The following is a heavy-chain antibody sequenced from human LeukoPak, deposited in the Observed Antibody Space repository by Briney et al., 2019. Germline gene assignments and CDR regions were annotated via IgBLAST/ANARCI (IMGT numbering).Heavy chain of an antibody. Sequence: GASVKVSCKASGYTFTGYYMHWVRQAPGQGLEWMGWINPNSGGTNYAQKFQGKVTMTRDTSISTAYMELSRLRSDDTAVYYCARDRCSGGSCYSGWFDPWGQGTLVTVSS. CDR2: INPNSGGT. V-gene: IGHV1-2*02. CDR1: GYTFTGYY. CDR3: ARDRCSGGSCYSGWFDP. J-gene: IGHJ5*02. D-gene: IGHD2-15*01.